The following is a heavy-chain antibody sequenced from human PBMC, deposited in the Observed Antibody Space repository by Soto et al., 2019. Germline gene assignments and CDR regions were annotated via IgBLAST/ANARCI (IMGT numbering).Heavy chain of an antibody. J-gene: IGHJ3*02. CDR3: AREPGSYDAFDI. CDR1: GFSFRDYD. Sequence: GGSLRLSCAASGFSFRDYDMHWVRQRTGKGLEWVSGLGAADDPYYIASVKGRFSVSRDNAQNSLYLQMNNLRVDDTAVYYCAREPGSYDAFDIWGQGTMVTVSS. D-gene: IGHD1-26*01. CDR2: LGAADDP. V-gene: IGHV3-13*05.